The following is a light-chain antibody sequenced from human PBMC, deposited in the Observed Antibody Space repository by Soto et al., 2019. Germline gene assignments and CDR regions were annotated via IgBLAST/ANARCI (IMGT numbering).Light chain of an antibody. J-gene: IGLJ7*01. Sequence: QSVLTQPPSASGTPGQRVTISCSGSRSNIGNFYVYWYQQLPGTAPKLLIYKNNQRPLGVPDRFSGSKSGTSASLAISGLRSEDEADYYCAAWDDSLSGPGVFGGGTQLTVL. V-gene: IGLV1-47*01. CDR1: RSNIGNFY. CDR3: AAWDDSLSGPGV. CDR2: KNN.